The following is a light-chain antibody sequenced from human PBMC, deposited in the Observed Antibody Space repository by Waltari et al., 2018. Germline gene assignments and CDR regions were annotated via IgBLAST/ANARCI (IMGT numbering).Light chain of an antibody. CDR2: KVS. Sequence: DVVMTQSPLALPVTLGQPASISCKSSQSLVHSDGTTYLSWFQQRPGQSPRRLIYKVSNRDSGVPDRFSGSGSGTDVTLKISRVEAEDVAVYFCMQGAHWPYTFGQGTELEIK. CDR3: MQGAHWPYT. J-gene: IGKJ2*01. V-gene: IGKV2-30*02. CDR1: QSLVHSDGTTY.